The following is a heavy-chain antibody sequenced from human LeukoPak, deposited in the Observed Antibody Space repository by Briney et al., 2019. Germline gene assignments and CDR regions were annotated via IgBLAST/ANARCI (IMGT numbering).Heavy chain of an antibody. D-gene: IGHD6-19*01. Sequence: ASETLSLTCTVSGGSISSSSYYWGWIRQPPGKGLEWIGSIYYSGSTYYNPSLKSRVTISLDTSKKQSSLKLSSVTAADTAVYYCASAVSQWPSWFDPWGQGTLVTVSS. CDR3: ASAVSQWPSWFDP. V-gene: IGHV4-39*07. J-gene: IGHJ5*02. CDR1: GGSISSSSYY. CDR2: IYYSGST.